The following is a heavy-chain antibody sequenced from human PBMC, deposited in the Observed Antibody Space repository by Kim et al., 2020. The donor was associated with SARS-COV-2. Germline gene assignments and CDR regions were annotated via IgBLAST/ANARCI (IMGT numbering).Heavy chain of an antibody. D-gene: IGHD6-13*01. J-gene: IGHJ5*02. Sequence: GESLKISCKGSGYSFTSYWISWVRQMPGKGLEWMGRIDPSDSYTNYSPSFQGHVTISADKSISTAYLQWSSLKASDTAMYYCARAGIAAANWFDPWGQGTLVTVSS. CDR3: ARAGIAAANWFDP. CDR1: GYSFTSYW. CDR2: IDPSDSYT. V-gene: IGHV5-10-1*01.